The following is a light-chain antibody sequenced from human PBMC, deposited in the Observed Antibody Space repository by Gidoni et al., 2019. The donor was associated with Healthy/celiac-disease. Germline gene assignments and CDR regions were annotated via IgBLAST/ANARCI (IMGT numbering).Light chain of an antibody. CDR1: QSVSSSY. Sequence: DIVLTQSPGTLSLSPGERATLSCRASQSVSSSYLAWYQQKPGQDPRLLIYGASSRATGIPDRFSGSGSGTDFTLTISRLEPEDFAVYYCQQYGSSPLITFXQXTRLEIK. J-gene: IGKJ5*01. CDR2: GAS. CDR3: QQYGSSPLIT. V-gene: IGKV3-20*01.